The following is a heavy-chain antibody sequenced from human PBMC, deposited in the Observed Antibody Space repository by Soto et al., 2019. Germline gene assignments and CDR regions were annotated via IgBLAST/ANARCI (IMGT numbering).Heavy chain of an antibody. Sequence: PSETLSLTCTVSGGSVSSGSYYWSWIRQPPGKGLEWIGYIYYSGSTNYNPSLKSRVTISVDTSKNQFSLKLSSVTAADTAVYYCARDRGSGYYTDYYGMDVWGQGTTVTVSS. CDR3: ARDRGSGYYTDYYGMDV. J-gene: IGHJ6*02. D-gene: IGHD3-3*01. CDR2: IYYSGST. V-gene: IGHV4-61*01. CDR1: GGSVSSGSYY.